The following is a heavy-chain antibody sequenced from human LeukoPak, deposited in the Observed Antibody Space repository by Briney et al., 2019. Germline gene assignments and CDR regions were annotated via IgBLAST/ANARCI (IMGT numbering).Heavy chain of an antibody. Sequence: GGSLRLSCAASGFTFSSYAMSWVRQAPRKGLEWVSAISGSGGSTYYADSAKGRFTISRENSKNRLYLQMNSLRAEDTAVYYCAKESSGWASQLIDYWGQGTLVTVSS. CDR2: ISGSGGST. V-gene: IGHV3-23*01. CDR3: AKESSGWASQLIDY. J-gene: IGHJ4*02. CDR1: GFTFSSYA. D-gene: IGHD6-19*01.